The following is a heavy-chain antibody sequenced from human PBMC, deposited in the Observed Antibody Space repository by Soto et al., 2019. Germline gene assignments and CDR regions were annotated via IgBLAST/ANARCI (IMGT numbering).Heavy chain of an antibody. Sequence: QVQLVESGGGVIQPGRSLRLSCVASGFTLSSYSMHWVRQAPGKGLEWLAVISYDGNTIYYADSVKGRFSFSRDNSKNTLYVQMNSLRPEDTALYYCARSEEWLVRHLDSWGQGAMVTVSS. CDR1: GFTLSSYS. CDR3: ARSEEWLVRHLDS. V-gene: IGHV3-30-3*01. D-gene: IGHD6-19*01. CDR2: ISYDGNTI. J-gene: IGHJ4*02.